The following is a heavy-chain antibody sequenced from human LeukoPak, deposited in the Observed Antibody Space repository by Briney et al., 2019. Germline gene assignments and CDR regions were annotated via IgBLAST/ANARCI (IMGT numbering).Heavy chain of an antibody. Sequence: GSLRLSCAASGFTFSSYGMSWVRQAPGKGLEWVSAISGSGGSTYYADSVKGRFTISRDNSKNTLYLQMNSLRAEDTAVYYCAKSYYDILTEEYYYYYYMDVWGKGTTVTISS. CDR3: AKSYYDILTEEYYYYYYMDV. J-gene: IGHJ6*03. CDR2: ISGSGGST. CDR1: GFTFSSYG. V-gene: IGHV3-23*01. D-gene: IGHD3-9*01.